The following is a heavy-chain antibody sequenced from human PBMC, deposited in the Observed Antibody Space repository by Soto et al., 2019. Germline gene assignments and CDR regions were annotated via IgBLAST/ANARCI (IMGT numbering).Heavy chain of an antibody. J-gene: IGHJ5*02. CDR1: GFTVSSNY. Sequence: EVQLVESGGGLVQPGGSLRLCCAASGFTVSSNYMSWVRQAPGKGLEWVSVSYSGGSTYYADSVKGRFTISRHNSKNTLYLQMNSLRAEDTAVYYCAREVCHGWFDPWGQGTLVTVSS. CDR2: SYSGGST. V-gene: IGHV3-53*04. CDR3: AREVCHGWFDP.